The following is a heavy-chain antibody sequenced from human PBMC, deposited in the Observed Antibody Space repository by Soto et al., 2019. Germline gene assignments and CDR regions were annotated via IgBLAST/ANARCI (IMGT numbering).Heavy chain of an antibody. CDR1: GGSIISGGYY. D-gene: IGHD3-10*01. CDR2: IYYSGST. CDR3: ARDYYGSGNDY. Sequence: LSLTCTVSGGSIISGGYYWSWIRQHPGKGLEWIGYIYYSGSTYYNPSLKSRVTISVDTSKNQFSLKLSSVTAADTAVYYRARDYYGSGNDYLGQGTLVNVSS. J-gene: IGHJ4*02. V-gene: IGHV4-31*03.